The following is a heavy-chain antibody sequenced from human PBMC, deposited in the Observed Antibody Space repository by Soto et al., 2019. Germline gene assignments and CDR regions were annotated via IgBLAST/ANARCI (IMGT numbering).Heavy chain of an antibody. CDR1: GFTFSNYA. CDR2: MSGTAGNT. CDR3: AKTYYFGSGSYVFYFDY. J-gene: IGHJ4*02. Sequence: EVQLLESGGGSVQPGGSLRLSCAASGFTFSNYAMTWVRQAPGKGLEWVSTMSGTAGNTYYADSVQGRFTISRDNSKNTRYLQMNSVRAEDTAVYYCAKTYYFGSGSYVFYFDYWGQGTLVTVSS. D-gene: IGHD3-10*01. V-gene: IGHV3-23*01.